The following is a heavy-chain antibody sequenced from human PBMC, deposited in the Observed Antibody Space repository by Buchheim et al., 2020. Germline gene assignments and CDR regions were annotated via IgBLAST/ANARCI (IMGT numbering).Heavy chain of an antibody. CDR2: ISGSGGST. J-gene: IGHJ2*01. D-gene: IGHD3-3*01. Sequence: EVQLLESGGGLVQPGGSLRLSCAASGFTFSSYAMSWVRQAPGKGLEWVSAISGSGGSTYYADSVKGRFTISRDNSKNTLYLKMNSLGAEDTAVYYCAKDRVEIFGVVIIEWYFDLWGRGTL. CDR3: AKDRVEIFGVVIIEWYFDL. CDR1: GFTFSSYA. V-gene: IGHV3-23*01.